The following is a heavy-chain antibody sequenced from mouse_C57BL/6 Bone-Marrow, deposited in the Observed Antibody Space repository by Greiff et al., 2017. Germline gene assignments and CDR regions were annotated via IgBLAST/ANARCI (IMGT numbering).Heavy chain of an antibody. CDR1: GFTFTDYY. V-gene: IGHV7-3*01. CDR3: ARSMDY. CDR2: IRNKANGYTT. Sequence: EVQVVESGGGLVQPGGSLSLSCAASGFTFTDYYMSWVRQPPGKALEWLGFIRNKANGYTTEYSTSVKGRFTISRDNSQSILYLQMNALSAEDSATYYYARSMDYWGQGTSVTVSS. J-gene: IGHJ4*01.